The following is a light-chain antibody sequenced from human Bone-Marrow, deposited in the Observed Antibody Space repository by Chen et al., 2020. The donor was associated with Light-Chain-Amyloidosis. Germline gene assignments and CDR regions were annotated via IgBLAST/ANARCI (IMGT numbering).Light chain of an antibody. Sequence: SYVLTQPSSVSVAPGQTATIACGGNNIGSTSVHWYQQTPGRAPLLVVYDDSDRPSGIPERLSGSNSGNTATRAISRVEAGDEADYYCQVWDRSSDRPVFGGGTKLTVL. J-gene: IGLJ3*02. V-gene: IGLV3-21*02. CDR1: NIGSTS. CDR3: QVWDRSSDRPV. CDR2: DDS.